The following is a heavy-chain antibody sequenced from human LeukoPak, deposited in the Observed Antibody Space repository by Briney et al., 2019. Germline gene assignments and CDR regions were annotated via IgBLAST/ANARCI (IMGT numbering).Heavy chain of an antibody. V-gene: IGHV3-23*01. CDR2: ISGSGGST. Sequence: GGSLRLSCAASGFTFSSYAMSWVRQAPGKGLEWVSAISGSGGSTYYADSVKGRFTISRDNSKNTLYLQMNSLRAEDTAVYYCAKVPRGSSSWCPLDYWGQGTLVTVSS. D-gene: IGHD6-13*01. CDR3: AKVPRGSSSWCPLDY. J-gene: IGHJ4*02. CDR1: GFTFSSYA.